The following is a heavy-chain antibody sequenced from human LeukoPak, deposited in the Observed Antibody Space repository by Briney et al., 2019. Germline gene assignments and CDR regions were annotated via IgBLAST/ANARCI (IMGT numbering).Heavy chain of an antibody. J-gene: IGHJ5*02. V-gene: IGHV4-34*01. CDR3: ARRPVRLSFDP. Sequence: SETLSLTCAVYGGSFSGYYWSWIRQPPGKGLEWVGEINHSGSTNYNPSLKSRVTISVDTSKNQFSLKLSSVTAADTAVYHCARRPVRLSFDPWGQGTLVTVSS. CDR2: INHSGST. D-gene: IGHD2/OR15-2a*01. CDR1: GGSFSGYY.